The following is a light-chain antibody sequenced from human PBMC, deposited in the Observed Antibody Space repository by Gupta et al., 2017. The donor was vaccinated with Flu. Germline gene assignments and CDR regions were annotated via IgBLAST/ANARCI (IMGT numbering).Light chain of an antibody. J-gene: IGKJ1*01. CDR1: HSILRDNVYSY. CDR3: MQVRHIPWA. CDR2: MAS. Sequence: SCRSSHSILRDNVYSYLNWYLQRRGQSPQLLIYMASYRASGVPDRFSGSGSGAGFPLNIRTVEADDVGVYYCMQVRHIPWAFGQGTKVEIK. V-gene: IGKV2-28*01.